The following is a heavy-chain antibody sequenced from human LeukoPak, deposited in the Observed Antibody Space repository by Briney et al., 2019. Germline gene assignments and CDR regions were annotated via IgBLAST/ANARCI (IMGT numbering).Heavy chain of an antibody. V-gene: IGHV4-34*01. Sequence: PSETLSLTCAVYGGSFSGYYWSWIRQPPEKGLEWIGEINHSGSTNYNPSLKSRVTISVDTSKNQFSLKLSSVTAADTAVYYCARVNGYSYGYRGYYYYGMDVWGQGTTVTVSS. CDR1: GGSFSGYY. CDR3: ARVNGYSYGYRGYYYYGMDV. CDR2: INHSGST. J-gene: IGHJ6*02. D-gene: IGHD5-18*01.